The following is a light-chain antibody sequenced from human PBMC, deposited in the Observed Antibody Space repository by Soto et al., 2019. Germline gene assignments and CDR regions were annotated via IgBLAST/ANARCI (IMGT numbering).Light chain of an antibody. CDR1: QTISSW. V-gene: IGKV1-5*03. CDR2: KAS. CDR3: QQYNNWPPIT. J-gene: IGKJ5*01. Sequence: DIQMTQSPSTVSVSVVDRVAIACRAIQTISSWLAWYQQKPGKAPKLLIYKASTLKSGVPSRFSGSGSGTEFTLTISSLQSEDFAVYYCQQYNNWPPITFGQGTRLEIK.